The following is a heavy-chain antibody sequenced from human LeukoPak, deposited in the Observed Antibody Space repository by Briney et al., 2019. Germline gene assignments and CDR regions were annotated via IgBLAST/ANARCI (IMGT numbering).Heavy chain of an antibody. J-gene: IGHJ4*02. D-gene: IGHD3-22*01. CDR1: GGSFSGYY. V-gene: IGHV4-34*01. CDR2: INHSGST. Sequence: SETLSLTCAVYGGSFSGYYWSWTRQPPGKGLEWIGEINHSGSTNYNPSLKSRVTISVDTSKNQFSLKLSSVTAADTAVYYCARLDSSGYYFGYYFDYWGQGTLVTVSS. CDR3: ARLDSSGYYFGYYFDY.